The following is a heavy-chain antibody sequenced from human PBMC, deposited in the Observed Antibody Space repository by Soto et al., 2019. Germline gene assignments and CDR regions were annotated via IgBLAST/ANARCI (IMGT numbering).Heavy chain of an antibody. CDR3: AKDTTWGQWDS. V-gene: IGHV3-74*03. J-gene: IGHJ4*02. CDR2: IKTDGTVT. CDR1: GFTFSSYW. D-gene: IGHD2-15*01. Sequence: EVQLVESGGGLVQPGGSLRLSCAASGFTFSSYWMHWVRQDAGKGLLWVSSIKTDGTVTPNADSVKGRFTVSRENAKNRLYLQMNSLGAKNTAVYYFAKDTTWGQWDSWGQGALVPVSS.